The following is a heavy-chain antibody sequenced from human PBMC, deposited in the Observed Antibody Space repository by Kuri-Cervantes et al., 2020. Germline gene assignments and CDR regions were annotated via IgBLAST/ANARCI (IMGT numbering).Heavy chain of an antibody. CDR3: AADQYSYFEY. Sequence: SETLSLTCTVSGGSISSYYWSWIRQPPGKGLEWIGYIYYSGSTNYNPSLKSRVTISVDTSKNQFSLKLSSVTAADTAIYYCAADQYSYFEYWGQGTLVTVSS. CDR2: IYYSGST. J-gene: IGHJ4*02. CDR1: GGSISSYY. D-gene: IGHD5-18*01. V-gene: IGHV4-59*01.